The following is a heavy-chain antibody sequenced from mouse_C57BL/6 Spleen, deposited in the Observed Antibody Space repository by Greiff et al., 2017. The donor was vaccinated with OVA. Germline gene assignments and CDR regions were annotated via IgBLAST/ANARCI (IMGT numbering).Heavy chain of an antibody. Sequence: VQLKQSGAELVRPGASVTLSCKASGYTFTDYEMHWVKQTPVHGLEWIGAIDPETGGTAYNQKFKGKAILTADKSSSTAYMELRSLTSEDSAVYYCTGSLGYWGQGTTLTVSS. D-gene: IGHD4-1*01. CDR3: TGSLGY. CDR1: GYTFTDYE. CDR2: IDPETGGT. J-gene: IGHJ2*01. V-gene: IGHV1-15*01.